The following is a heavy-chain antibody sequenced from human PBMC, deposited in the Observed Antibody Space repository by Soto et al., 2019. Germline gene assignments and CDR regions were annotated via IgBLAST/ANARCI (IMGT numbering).Heavy chain of an antibody. D-gene: IGHD6-13*01. Sequence: LRLSCAASGFTFSSYSMNWVRQAPGKGLEWVSSISSSSSYIYYADSVKGRFTISRDNAKNSLYLQMNSLRAEDTAVYYCARAYSSSWYGAYYYYYYGMDVWGQGTTVTVSS. V-gene: IGHV3-21*01. CDR2: ISSSSSYI. J-gene: IGHJ6*02. CDR1: GFTFSSYS. CDR3: ARAYSSSWYGAYYYYYYGMDV.